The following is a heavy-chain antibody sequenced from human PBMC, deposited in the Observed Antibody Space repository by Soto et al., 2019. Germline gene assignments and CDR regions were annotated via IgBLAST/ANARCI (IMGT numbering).Heavy chain of an antibody. D-gene: IGHD5-18*01. CDR1: GGSISSSAYY. CDR3: AREYTYGSNFFGC. J-gene: IGHJ4*02. Sequence: QVQLQESGPGLVKPSQTLSLTCTVSGGSISSSAYYWSWIRQHPGKGLEWIGYISHSGSTYYNPSLKSRVIISVDTSKNQFSLRLTSVTAADTAVSYCAREYTYGSNFFGCWGQGALVTVSS. CDR2: ISHSGST. V-gene: IGHV4-31*03.